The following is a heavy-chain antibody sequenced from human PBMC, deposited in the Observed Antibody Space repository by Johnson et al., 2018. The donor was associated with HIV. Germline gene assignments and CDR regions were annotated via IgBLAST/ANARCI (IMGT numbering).Heavy chain of an antibody. CDR2: IYSGGST. D-gene: IGHD1-26*01. CDR3: AKLVGATHPLDF. CDR1: GFTVSSNY. Sequence: VLLVESGGGLVQPGGSLRLSCAASGFTVSSNYMSWVRQAPGKGLEWVSVIYSGGSTFYADSVKGRFTISRDNSKNTLYLQMNRLRTEDTALYYCAKLVGATHPLDFWGQGTMVTVSS. J-gene: IGHJ3*01. V-gene: IGHV3-66*04.